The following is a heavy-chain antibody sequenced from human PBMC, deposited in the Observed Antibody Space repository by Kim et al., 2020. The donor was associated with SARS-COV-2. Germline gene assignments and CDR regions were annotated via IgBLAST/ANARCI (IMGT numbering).Heavy chain of an antibody. CDR3: ASHPVEMATSIFDY. Sequence: SETLSLTCTVSGGSISSSSYYWGWIRQPPGKGLEWIGSIYYSGSTYYNPSLKSRVTISVDTSKNQFSLKLSSVTAADTAVYYCASHPVEMATSIFDYWGQGTLVTVSS. CDR2: IYYSGST. D-gene: IGHD5-12*01. V-gene: IGHV4-39*01. CDR1: GGSISSSSYY. J-gene: IGHJ4*02.